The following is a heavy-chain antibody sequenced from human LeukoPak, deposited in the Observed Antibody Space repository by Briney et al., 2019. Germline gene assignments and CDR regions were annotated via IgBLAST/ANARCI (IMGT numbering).Heavy chain of an antibody. Sequence: GGSLRLSCVASGFTVSNNGLSWFRQAPGKGLEWVSSISSSSSYIYYADSVKGRFTISRDNAKNSLYLQMNSLRAEDTTVYYCAREPPGYSSGWYHYGMDVWGQGTTVTVSS. CDR1: GFTVSNNG. D-gene: IGHD6-19*01. V-gene: IGHV3-21*01. J-gene: IGHJ6*02. CDR2: ISSSSSYI. CDR3: AREPPGYSSGWYHYGMDV.